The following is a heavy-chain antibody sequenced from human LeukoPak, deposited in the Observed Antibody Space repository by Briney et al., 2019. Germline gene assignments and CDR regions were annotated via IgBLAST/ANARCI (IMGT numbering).Heavy chain of an antibody. CDR3: AVNSTIHTFDI. J-gene: IGHJ3*02. D-gene: IGHD5/OR15-5a*01. CDR1: GGSISTYY. V-gene: IGHV4-59*08. CDR2: VYYSGST. Sequence: PSETLSLTCTVSGGSISTYYWSWLRQSPGKGLEWIGSVYYSGSTNYSPSLKSRVRISVDTSKNQFSLELSSVTAADTAVYYCAVNSTIHTFDIWGQGTMVTVSS.